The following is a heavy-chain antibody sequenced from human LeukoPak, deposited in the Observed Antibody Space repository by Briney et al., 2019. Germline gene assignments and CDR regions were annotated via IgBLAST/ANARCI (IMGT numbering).Heavy chain of an antibody. CDR3: ARAPSGSHYGFDI. J-gene: IGHJ3*02. V-gene: IGHV4-59*01. Sequence: PSETLSLTCTVSGGSISSYYWSWIRQPPGKGLEWIGYIDYSGSTSYNPSLKSRVTISLDTSKNQFSLKLRSATAADTAVYYCARAPSGSHYGFDIWGQGTMVTVSS. CDR1: GGSISSYY. CDR2: IDYSGST. D-gene: IGHD1-26*01.